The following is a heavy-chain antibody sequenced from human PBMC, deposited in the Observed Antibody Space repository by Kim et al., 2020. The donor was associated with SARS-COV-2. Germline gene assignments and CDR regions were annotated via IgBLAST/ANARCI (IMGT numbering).Heavy chain of an antibody. CDR1: GGSFSGYY. D-gene: IGHD1-26*01. J-gene: IGHJ3*02. CDR2: INHSGST. Sequence: SETLSLACAVYGGSFSGYYWSWIHQPPGKGLEWIGEINHSGSTNYNPSLKSRVTISVDTSKNQFSLKLSSVTAADTAVYYCARFTWEDAFDIWGQGTMVTVSS. V-gene: IGHV4-34*01. CDR3: ARFTWEDAFDI.